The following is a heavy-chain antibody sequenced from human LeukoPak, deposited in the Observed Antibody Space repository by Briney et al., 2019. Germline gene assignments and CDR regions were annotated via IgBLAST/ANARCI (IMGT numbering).Heavy chain of an antibody. CDR1: GGIFSSYA. V-gene: IGHV1-69*13. CDR2: IIPIFGTA. J-gene: IGHJ4*02. CDR3: ARPKDYSSGWYRHYFDY. D-gene: IGHD6-19*01. Sequence: SVKVSCKASGGIFSSYAISWVRQAPGQGLERMRGIIPIFGTANYAQKFQGRVTITADESTSTAYMELSSLRSEDTAVYYCARPKDYSSGWYRHYFDYWGQGTLVTVSS.